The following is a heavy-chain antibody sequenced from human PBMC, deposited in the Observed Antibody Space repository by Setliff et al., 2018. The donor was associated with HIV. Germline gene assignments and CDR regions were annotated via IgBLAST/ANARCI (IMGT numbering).Heavy chain of an antibody. CDR2: MIYGGDT. Sequence: TSETLSLTCRVYGGSITSGNYYWGWIRQAPGKGLEWIASMIYGGDTWYNPSLKSRVTIYVDTANNEISLRLSSVTAEDTAVYRCARPHSGRGGGAWFDPWGQGIQVTVPS. V-gene: IGHV4-39*01. D-gene: IGHD6-19*01. CDR3: ARPHSGRGGGAWFDP. CDR1: GGSITSGNYY. J-gene: IGHJ5*02.